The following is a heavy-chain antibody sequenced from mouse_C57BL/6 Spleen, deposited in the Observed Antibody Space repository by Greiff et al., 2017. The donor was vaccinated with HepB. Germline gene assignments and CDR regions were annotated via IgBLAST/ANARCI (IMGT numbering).Heavy chain of an antibody. CDR2: ISDGGSYT. CDR1: GFTFSSYA. J-gene: IGHJ4*01. V-gene: IGHV5-4*01. CDR3: ARDGPLQGAMDY. Sequence: EVQVVESGGGLVKPGGSLKLSCAASGFTFSSYAMSWVRQTPEKRLEWVATISDGGSYTYYPDNVKGRFTISRDNAKNNLYLQMSHLKSEDTAMYYCARDGPLQGAMDYWGQGTSVTVSS.